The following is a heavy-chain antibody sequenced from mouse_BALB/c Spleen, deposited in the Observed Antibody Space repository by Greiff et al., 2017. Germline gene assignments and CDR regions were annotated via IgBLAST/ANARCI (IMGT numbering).Heavy chain of an antibody. CDR2: IWSGGST. Sequence: QVQLQQSGPGLVQPSQSLSITCTVSGFSLTSYGVHWVRQSPGKGLEWLGVIWSGGSTDYNAAFISRLSISKDNSKSQVFFKMNSLQANDTAIYYCARPLYGNYVGFAYWGQGTLVTVSA. CDR3: ARPLYGNYVGFAY. J-gene: IGHJ3*01. D-gene: IGHD2-1*01. CDR1: GFSLTSYG. V-gene: IGHV2-2*02.